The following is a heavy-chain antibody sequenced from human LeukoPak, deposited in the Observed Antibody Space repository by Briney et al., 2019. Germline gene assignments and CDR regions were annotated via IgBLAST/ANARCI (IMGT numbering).Heavy chain of an antibody. CDR2: IYYSGST. Sequence: PSETLSCNCTGAGGSISGYNWSWLRPRPGKGLEWIGYIYYSGSTNYNPSLKSRVTISVDTSKNQFSLKLSSVTAADTAVYYCARVTVAGADAFDIWGQGTMVTVSS. J-gene: IGHJ3*02. D-gene: IGHD4-23*01. CDR1: GGSISGYN. V-gene: IGHV4-59*01. CDR3: ARVTVAGADAFDI.